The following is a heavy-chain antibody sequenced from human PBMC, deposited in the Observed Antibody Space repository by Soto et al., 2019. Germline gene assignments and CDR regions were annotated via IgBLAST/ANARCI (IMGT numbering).Heavy chain of an antibody. Sequence: SETLSLTCTVSGGTISSYYLSWIRQPTGKGLEWIGYMYNTGSTIYNPSLKSRVTISVDTSKNQFSLKLNSVTAADTAVYYCARDLWGYCGADCYPLDVWGQGTTVTVSS. V-gene: IGHV4-59*01. CDR2: MYNTGST. CDR3: ARDLWGYCGADCYPLDV. J-gene: IGHJ6*02. CDR1: GGTISSYY. D-gene: IGHD2-21*02.